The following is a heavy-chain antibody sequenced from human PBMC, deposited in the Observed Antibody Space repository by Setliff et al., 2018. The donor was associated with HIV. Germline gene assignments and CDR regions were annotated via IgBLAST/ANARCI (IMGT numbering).Heavy chain of an antibody. V-gene: IGHV1-46*01. D-gene: IGHD6-19*01. CDR1: GDTFTTYF. CDR2: INLSSGAT. J-gene: IGHJ6*02. Sequence: ASVKVSCKAPGDTFTTYFMHWVRQAPGQGLEWMGIINLSSGATTYAQRFQGRVTMTSDTSTSTVYMELSSLTPEDTAVYYCARDRSSGWSFYYGMDVWGQGTTVTVSS. CDR3: ARDRSSGWSFYYGMDV.